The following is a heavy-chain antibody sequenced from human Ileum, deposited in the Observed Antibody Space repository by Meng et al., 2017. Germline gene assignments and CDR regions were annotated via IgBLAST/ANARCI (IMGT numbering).Heavy chain of an antibody. CDR3: ARYILRWGYYFDY. CDR2: IYHSGST. Sequence: QVQPRESGPGLGKPSGTPSLTCAVYGGSIRSSNWWSWVRQPPGKGLEWIGEIYHSGSTNYNPSLKSRVTISVDKSKNQFSLKLSSVTAADTAVYYCARYILRWGYYFDYWGQGTLVTVSS. CDR1: GGSIRSSNW. D-gene: IGHD4-23*01. V-gene: IGHV4-4*02. J-gene: IGHJ4*02.